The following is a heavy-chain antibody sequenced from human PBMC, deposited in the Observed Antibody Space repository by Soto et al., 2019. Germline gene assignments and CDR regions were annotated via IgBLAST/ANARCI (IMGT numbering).Heavy chain of an antibody. CDR2: ISAYNGNT. CDR1: GYTLTSDG. V-gene: IGHV1-18*01. CDR3: AREGTVTTAPYFDY. D-gene: IGHD4-17*01. Sequence: ASVKVSCKASGYTLTSDGSSWVRQVPGQGLEWMGWISAYNGNTNYAQKLQGRVTMTTDTSTSTAYMELRSLRSDDTAVYYCAREGTVTTAPYFDYWGQGTLVTVSS. J-gene: IGHJ4*02.